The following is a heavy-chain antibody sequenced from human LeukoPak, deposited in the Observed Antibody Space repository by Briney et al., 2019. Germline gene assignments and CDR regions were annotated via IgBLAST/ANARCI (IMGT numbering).Heavy chain of an antibody. J-gene: IGHJ4*02. V-gene: IGHV1-46*01. CDR1: GYTFTSYY. Sequence: ASVKVSCKASGYTFTSYYMHWVRQAPGQGLEWMGIINPSGGSTSYAQKFQGRVTMTRDTSTSTVYMELSSLRSVDTAVYYCAGDWGTGDFDYWGQGTLVTVSS. CDR3: AGDWGTGDFDY. CDR2: INPSGGST. D-gene: IGHD7-27*01.